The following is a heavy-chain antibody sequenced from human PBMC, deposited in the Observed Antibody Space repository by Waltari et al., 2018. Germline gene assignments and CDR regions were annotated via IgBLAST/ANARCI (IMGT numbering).Heavy chain of an antibody. CDR1: GGSISSGGYY. J-gene: IGHJ6*02. Sequence: QVQLQESGPGLVKPSQTLSLTCTVSGGSISSGGYYWSWIRPHPGTGLEWIGYIYHSGSTYYNPSLKSRVTISVDRSKNQFSLKLSSVTAADTAVYYCARDPNYYDSSGYSLRRGMDVWGQGTTVTVSS. V-gene: IGHV4-31*03. D-gene: IGHD3-22*01. CDR2: IYHSGST. CDR3: ARDPNYYDSSGYSLRRGMDV.